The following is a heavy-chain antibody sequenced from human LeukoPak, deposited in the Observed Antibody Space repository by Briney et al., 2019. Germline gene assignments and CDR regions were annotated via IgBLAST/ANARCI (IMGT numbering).Heavy chain of an antibody. CDR1: GFTFSSYW. CDR2: INSDGSST. Sequence: GGSLRLSCAASGFTFSSYWMHWVRQAPGKGLVWVSRINSDGSSTSYADSVKGRFTISRDNAKNTLYLQMNSLRAEDTAVYYCARDEFSKSSTYYYFYGLDVWGQGTPVTVS. CDR3: ARDEFSKSSTYYYFYGLDV. D-gene: IGHD6-6*01. J-gene: IGHJ6*02. V-gene: IGHV3-74*01.